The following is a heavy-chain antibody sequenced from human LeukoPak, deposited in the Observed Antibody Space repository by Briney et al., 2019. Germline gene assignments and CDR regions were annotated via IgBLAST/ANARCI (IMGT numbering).Heavy chain of an antibody. CDR1: GLSISNFW. CDR2: IDKDGKDI. V-gene: IGHV3-7*01. Sequence: GGSLRLSCAASGLSISNFWMHWVRQAPGKGLEWGAIIDKDGKDIKYVDSVKGRFTLSRDNAKNSVYLQMNSLRTEDTALYYCVTDGDKWNDFEYWGQGTLVTVSS. J-gene: IGHJ4*02. CDR3: VTDGDKWNDFEY. D-gene: IGHD1-1*01.